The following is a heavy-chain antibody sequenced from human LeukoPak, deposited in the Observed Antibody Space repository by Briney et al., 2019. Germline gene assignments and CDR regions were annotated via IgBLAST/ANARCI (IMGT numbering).Heavy chain of an antibody. CDR3: ARGVHPEYFQH. CDR1: GGSISSSSYY. V-gene: IGHV4-61*05. CDR2: IYYSGST. J-gene: IGHJ1*01. Sequence: SETLSLTCTVSGGSISSSSYYWGWIRQPPGKGLEWIGYIYYSGSTNYNPSLKSRVTISLDTSKNQFSLKLSSVTAADTAVYYCARGVHPEYFQHWGQGTLVTVSS.